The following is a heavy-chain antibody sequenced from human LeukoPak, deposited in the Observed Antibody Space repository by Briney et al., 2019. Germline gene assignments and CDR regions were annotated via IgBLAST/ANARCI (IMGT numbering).Heavy chain of an antibody. Sequence: GGSLRLSCAASGFTVSSNYMSWVRQAPGKGLEWVSVIYSGGSTYYADSVKGRFTISRDNAKNSLYLQMNSLRAEDTAVYYCARVRGYGSGSYYTAYYYYYYMDVWGKGTTVTVSS. D-gene: IGHD3-10*01. V-gene: IGHV3-53*01. CDR3: ARVRGYGSGSYYTAYYYYYYMDV. J-gene: IGHJ6*03. CDR2: IYSGGST. CDR1: GFTVSSNY.